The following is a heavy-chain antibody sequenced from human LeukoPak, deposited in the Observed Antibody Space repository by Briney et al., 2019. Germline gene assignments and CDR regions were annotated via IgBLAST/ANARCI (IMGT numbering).Heavy chain of an antibody. CDR2: IWYDGSIK. D-gene: IGHD2-2*01. CDR3: ARAGNPSWPVFDY. J-gene: IGHJ4*02. Sequence: GGALRLSCAASGFTFSSYGMHWGRQAPGKGREWVAVIWYDGSIKYYADSGKGRFTISRDNSKNTRYQQMNSLRAEDTAVFYCARAGNPSWPVFDYWGQGTLVTVS. CDR1: GFTFSSYG. V-gene: IGHV3-33*01.